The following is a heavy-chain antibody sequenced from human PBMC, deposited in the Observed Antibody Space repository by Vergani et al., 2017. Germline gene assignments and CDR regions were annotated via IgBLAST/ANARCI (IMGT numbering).Heavy chain of an antibody. CDR1: GYSLTELT. D-gene: IGHD3-22*01. Sequence: QVQLVQSGSEVRKPGASVKVSCQVSGYSLTELTIHWVRQAPGKGLEWMGGFDPEHGEVTFAHHIQGRVTMTEDRSTDTAYMELSSLRPEDTALYYCARVTDDYDSSGYYLDYWGEGTLDTGSS. V-gene: IGHV1-24*01. CDR2: FDPEHGEV. CDR3: ARVTDDYDSSGYYLDY. J-gene: IGHJ4*02.